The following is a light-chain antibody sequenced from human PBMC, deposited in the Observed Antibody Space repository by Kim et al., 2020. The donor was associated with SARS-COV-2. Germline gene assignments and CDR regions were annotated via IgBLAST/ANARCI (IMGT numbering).Light chain of an antibody. J-gene: IGLJ2*01. Sequence: QSALTQPPSASGSPGQSVTISCTGTSSDVGGYNHVSWYQQRPGKAPKLMIHEVSKRPSGVPARFSGSKSGNTASLTVSGLQAEDEADYYCSSYADSNMGVFGGGTQLTVL. CDR2: EVS. V-gene: IGLV2-8*01. CDR3: SSYADSNMGV. CDR1: SSDVGGYNH.